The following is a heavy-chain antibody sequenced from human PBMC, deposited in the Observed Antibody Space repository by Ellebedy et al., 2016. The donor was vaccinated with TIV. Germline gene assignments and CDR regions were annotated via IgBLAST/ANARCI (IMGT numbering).Heavy chain of an antibody. CDR2: IYPGDSET. CDR1: GYNFYIYW. V-gene: IGHV5-51*01. D-gene: IGHD7-27*01. J-gene: IGHJ4*02. CDR3: VRRDDTGAY. Sequence: GGSLRLSCKASGYNFYIYWIAWVRQMPGKGLEWMGIIYPGDSETKYSPSFEGQVTFSADTSITTAYLQWSSLKASDTAMYYCVRRDDTGAYWGQGTLVTVAS.